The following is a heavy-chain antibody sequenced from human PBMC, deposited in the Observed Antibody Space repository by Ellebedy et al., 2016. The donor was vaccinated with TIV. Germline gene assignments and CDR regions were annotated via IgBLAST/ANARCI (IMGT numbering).Heavy chain of an antibody. D-gene: IGHD1-26*01. CDR3: ATDRYSGSYSYYGMDV. Sequence: GESLKISCSASGFTFSSYAMHWVRQAPGKGLEWVAVISYDGSNKYYADSVKGRFTISRDNSKNTLYLQMNSLRAEDTAVYYCATDRYSGSYSYYGMDVWGQGTTVTVSS. J-gene: IGHJ6*02. V-gene: IGHV3-30*04. CDR1: GFTFSSYA. CDR2: ISYDGSNK.